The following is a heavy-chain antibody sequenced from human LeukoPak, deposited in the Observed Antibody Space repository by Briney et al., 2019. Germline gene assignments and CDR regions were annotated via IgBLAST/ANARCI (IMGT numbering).Heavy chain of an antibody. J-gene: IGHJ6*03. CDR2: INPNSGGT. Sequence: ASVKVSCKASGYTFTGYYMHWVRQAPGQGLEWMGWINPNSGGTNYAQKFQGRVTMTRDTSISTAYLQWSSLKASDTAMYYCARLGGSRSIAAAGMGYYMDVWGKGTTVTVSS. CDR3: ARLGGSRSIAAAGMGYYMDV. CDR1: GYTFTGYY. V-gene: IGHV1-2*02. D-gene: IGHD6-13*01.